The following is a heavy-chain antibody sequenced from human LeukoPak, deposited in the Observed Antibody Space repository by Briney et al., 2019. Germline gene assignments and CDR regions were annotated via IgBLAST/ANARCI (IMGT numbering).Heavy chain of an antibody. D-gene: IGHD3-22*01. CDR2: IKQDGSEK. CDR3: ARWGTMIVVVNNAFDI. J-gene: IGHJ3*02. V-gene: IGHV3-7*01. CDR1: GFTFSSYW. Sequence: GRSLRLSCAASGFTFSSYWMSWVRQAPGKGLEWVANIKQDGSEKYYVDSVKGRFTISRDNAKNSLYLQMNSLRAEDTAVYYCARWGTMIVVVNNAFDIWGQGTMVTVSS.